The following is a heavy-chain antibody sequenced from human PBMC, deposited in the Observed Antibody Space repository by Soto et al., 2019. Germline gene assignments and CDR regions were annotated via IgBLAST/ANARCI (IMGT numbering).Heavy chain of an antibody. D-gene: IGHD3-10*01. J-gene: IGHJ5*02. V-gene: IGHV1-24*01. CDR3: ATDGPTPWDYGSGSNGFDP. CDR1: GYTLTELS. Sequence: QVQLVQSGAEVKKPGASVKVSCKVSGYTLTELSMHWVRQAPGKGLEWMGGFDPEDGETIYALKFQGRVTMTEDTSTDTAYMELSSLRSEDTAVYYCATDGPTPWDYGSGSNGFDPWGQGTLVTVSS. CDR2: FDPEDGET.